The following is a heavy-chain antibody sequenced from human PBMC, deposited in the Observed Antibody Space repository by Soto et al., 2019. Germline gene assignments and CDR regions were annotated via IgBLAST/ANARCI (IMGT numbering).Heavy chain of an antibody. CDR3: ARSYSSGWEFDC. V-gene: IGHV3-11*01. Sequence: GSLRLSCGASGFTFSNYYMSWIRQAPGKGLEWVSYISSTGRTIYYADSVKGRFTVSRDNAQNSLSLKLNSLRVEDTAVYYCARSYSSGWEFDCWGQGTQVTVSS. CDR2: ISSTGRTI. CDR1: GFTFSNYY. D-gene: IGHD6-19*01. J-gene: IGHJ4*02.